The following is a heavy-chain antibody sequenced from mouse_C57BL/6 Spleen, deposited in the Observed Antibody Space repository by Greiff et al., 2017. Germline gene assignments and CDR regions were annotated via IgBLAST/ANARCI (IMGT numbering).Heavy chain of an antibody. Sequence: VQLQQPGAELVMPGASVKLSCKASGYTFTSYWMHWVKQRPGQGLEWIGEIDPSDSYTNYNEKFKGKSTMTVDKSSSSAYMQLSRLTSEDSAVYYCARGRTRSMDYWGQGTSVTVSS. CDR2: IDPSDSYT. V-gene: IGHV1-69*01. CDR1: GYTFTSYW. CDR3: ARGRTRSMDY. J-gene: IGHJ4*01.